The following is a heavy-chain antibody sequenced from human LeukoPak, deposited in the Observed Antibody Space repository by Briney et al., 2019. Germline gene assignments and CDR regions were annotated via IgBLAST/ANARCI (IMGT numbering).Heavy chain of an antibody. CDR3: VKGGQKFVFWRFDY. CDR1: GFRVSSYA. V-gene: IGHV3-23*01. J-gene: IGHJ4*02. D-gene: IGHD3-3*01. CDR2: IRGSGGST. Sequence: GGSLRLSCVASGFRVSSYAMSWVRHAPGKGLEWVSSIRGSGGSTYYTDSGEGRLAICRDNSKSTLYMQVNSQVTDDTAIYYCVKGGQKFVFWRFDYWGQGTLVTASS.